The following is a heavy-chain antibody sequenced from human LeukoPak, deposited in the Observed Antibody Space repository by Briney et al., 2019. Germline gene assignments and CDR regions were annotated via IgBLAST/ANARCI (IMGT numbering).Heavy chain of an antibody. J-gene: IGHJ3*02. CDR2: ISYDGSNK. Sequence: PGRSLRLSCAASGFTFSSYAMHWVRQAPGKGLEWVAVISYDGSNKYYVDSVKGRFTISRDNSKNTLYLQMNSLRAEDTAVYYCARFVGATLDAFDIWGQGTMVTVSS. D-gene: IGHD1-26*01. CDR3: ARFVGATLDAFDI. V-gene: IGHV3-30*01. CDR1: GFTFSSYA.